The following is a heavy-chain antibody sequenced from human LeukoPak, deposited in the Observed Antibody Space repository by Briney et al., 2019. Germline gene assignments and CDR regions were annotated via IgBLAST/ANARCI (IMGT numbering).Heavy chain of an antibody. CDR2: ISSSGRII. D-gene: IGHD2-8*01. V-gene: IGHV3-11*01. CDR1: GFTFSDYY. Sequence: GGSLRLSCAASGFTFSDYYMSWIRQAPGKGLEWVSYISSSGRIIYCADSVKGRFTISRDNAKNSLFLQMNSLRAKDTAVYYCASVHYYGMEVWGQGTTVTVSS. J-gene: IGHJ6*02. CDR3: ASVHYYGMEV.